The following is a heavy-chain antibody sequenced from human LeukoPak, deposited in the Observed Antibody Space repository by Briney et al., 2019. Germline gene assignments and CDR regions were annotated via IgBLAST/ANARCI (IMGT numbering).Heavy chain of an antibody. CDR2: ISSRSTYI. D-gene: IGHD3-16*01. Sequence: PGGSLRLYCAASGFTFSSYWMNWVRHAPGKGLEGVSSISSRSTYIYHADSVKGRFTISRDNAKNSLFLQMNSLRAEDTAVYYCAKSTRAVMAMMDVWGKGTTVTVSS. CDR1: GFTFSSYW. CDR3: AKSTRAVMAMMDV. J-gene: IGHJ6*04. V-gene: IGHV3-21*01.